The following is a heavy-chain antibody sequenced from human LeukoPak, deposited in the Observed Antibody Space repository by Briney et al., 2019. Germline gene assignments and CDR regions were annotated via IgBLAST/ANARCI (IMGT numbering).Heavy chain of an antibody. CDR1: GFTFSIYA. Sequence: GGSLRLSCAGSGFTFSIYAMSWVRQAPGKGLEWVSSISGSSGSTYYADSVKGRSTISRDNSKNTLYLQMNSLRAEDTAVYYCAKDIVATINYCEYWGQGTLVTVSS. CDR3: AKDIVATINYCEY. CDR2: ISGSSGST. V-gene: IGHV3-23*01. D-gene: IGHD5-12*01. J-gene: IGHJ4*02.